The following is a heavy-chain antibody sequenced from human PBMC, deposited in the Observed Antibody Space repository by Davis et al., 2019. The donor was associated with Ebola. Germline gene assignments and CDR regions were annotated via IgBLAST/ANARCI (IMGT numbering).Heavy chain of an antibody. CDR3: AKDKVPALYYYGMDV. CDR2: ISGDGGST. J-gene: IGHJ6*02. Sequence: PGGSLRLSCAASGFTFDDYAMHWVRQAPGKGLEWVSLISGDGGSTYYADSVKGRFTISRDNSKNSLYLQMNSLRTEDTALYYCAKDKVPALYYYGMDVWGQGTTVTVSS. V-gene: IGHV3-43*02. CDR1: GFTFDDYA. D-gene: IGHD2-2*01.